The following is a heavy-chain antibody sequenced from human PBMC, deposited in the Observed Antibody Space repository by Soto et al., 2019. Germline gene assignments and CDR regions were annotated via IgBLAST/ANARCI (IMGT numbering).Heavy chain of an antibody. CDR2: ISPLFSTT. Sequence: QVHLVQSVAEVKAPGSSVKVSCKATGDLFNNYAYNWVRQAPGQGLEWMGRISPLFSTTNYAQKFQGRVTIGADELPTIVYLEVSNLESEDTAMYYCSASSSVAAAVYFKFCGQGTLVTVSP. V-gene: IGHV1-69*01. CDR1: GDLFNNYA. D-gene: IGHD2-2*01. J-gene: IGHJ4*02. CDR3: SASSSVAAAVYFKF.